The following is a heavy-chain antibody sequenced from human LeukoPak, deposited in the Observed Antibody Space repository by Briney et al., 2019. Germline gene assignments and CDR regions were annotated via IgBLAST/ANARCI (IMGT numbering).Heavy chain of an antibody. Sequence: SETLSLTCTVSGGSISSRNYYWGWIRQPPGKGLEWIGGVYYTGTTYSNPSLKSRVTISVDTSKNQFSLRLSSVTAADTAVYYCARQTGTTYFDYWGQGTLVTVSS. J-gene: IGHJ4*02. CDR1: GGSISSRNYY. D-gene: IGHD1-1*01. CDR2: VYYTGTT. V-gene: IGHV4-39*01. CDR3: ARQTGTTYFDY.